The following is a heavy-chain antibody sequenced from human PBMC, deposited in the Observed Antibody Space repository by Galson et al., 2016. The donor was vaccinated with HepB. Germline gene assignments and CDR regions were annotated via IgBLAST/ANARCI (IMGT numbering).Heavy chain of an antibody. V-gene: IGHV3-30*03. CDR3: ARTDDYSTTRGFFDY. J-gene: IGHJ4*02. D-gene: IGHD4-11*01. Sequence: SLRLSCAASGFTFSRYGIHWVRQAQGMGLEWVAVISYDGSYKFYADSVRGRFTISRDNSEDTVYLQMNSLRAEDTALYYCARTDDYSTTRGFFDYWGQGTLVTVSS. CDR1: GFTFSRYG. CDR2: ISYDGSYK.